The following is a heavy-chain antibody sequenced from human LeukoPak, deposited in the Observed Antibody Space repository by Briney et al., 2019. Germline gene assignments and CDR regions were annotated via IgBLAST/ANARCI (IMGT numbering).Heavy chain of an antibody. J-gene: IGHJ3*02. Sequence: GESLKISSKGSGYSFTSYWIGWVRQMPGKGLEWMGIIYPGDSDTRYSPSFQGQVTISADKSISTAYLQWSSLKASDTATYYCATTGVVVVTATHDAFDIWGQGTMVTVSS. CDR2: IYPGDSDT. D-gene: IGHD2-21*02. V-gene: IGHV5-51*01. CDR1: GYSFTSYW. CDR3: ATTGVVVVTATHDAFDI.